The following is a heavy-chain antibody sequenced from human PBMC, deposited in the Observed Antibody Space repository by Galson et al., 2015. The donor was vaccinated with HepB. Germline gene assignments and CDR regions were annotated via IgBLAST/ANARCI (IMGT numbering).Heavy chain of an antibody. D-gene: IGHD2-15*01. V-gene: IGHV3-9*01. J-gene: IGHJ3*02. CDR3: AKDKGCSGGSCYSYFDAFDI. Sequence: SLRLSCAASGFTFDDYAMHWVRQAPGKGLEWVSGISWNSGSIGYADYVKGRFTISRDNAKNSMYLQMNSLRAEDTALYYCAKDKGCSGGSCYSYFDAFDIWGQGTMVTVSS. CDR1: GFTFDDYA. CDR2: ISWNSGSI.